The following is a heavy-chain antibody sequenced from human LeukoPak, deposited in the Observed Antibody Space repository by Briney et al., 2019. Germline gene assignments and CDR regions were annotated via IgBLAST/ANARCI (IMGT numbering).Heavy chain of an antibody. V-gene: IGHV1-24*01. CDR3: ARDKRGEYLK. J-gene: IGHJ4*02. D-gene: IGHD3-16*01. CDR2: FDPEEGET. Sequence: ASVKVSCKVSGYTLTELSMNWVRQAPGKGLEWMGGFDPEEGETIYAQKFQGRVTMTEDTSTDTAYMQLSSLRSEDTAVYYCARDKRGEYLKWGQGTLVTVSS. CDR1: GYTLTELS.